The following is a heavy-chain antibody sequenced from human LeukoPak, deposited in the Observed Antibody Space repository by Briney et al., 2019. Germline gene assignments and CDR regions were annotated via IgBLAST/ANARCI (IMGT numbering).Heavy chain of an antibody. V-gene: IGHV3-74*01. CDR3: TRVDYYYNGMDV. J-gene: IGHJ6*02. Sequence: GGSLRLSWAASGFAFSSYWMHWVRHVPEKGLVWVSHINNDGGSTSYADPVKGRFTISRDNAKNTLFLQMNSLRAEDTGVYYCTRVDYYYNGMDVWGQGTTVTVSS. CDR2: INNDGGST. CDR1: GFAFSSYW.